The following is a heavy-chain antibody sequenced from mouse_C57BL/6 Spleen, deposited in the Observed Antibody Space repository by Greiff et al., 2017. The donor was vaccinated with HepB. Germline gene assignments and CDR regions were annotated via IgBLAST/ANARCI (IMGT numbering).Heavy chain of an antibody. CDR3: TVVATEYFDV. J-gene: IGHJ1*03. CDR1: GFNIKDDY. D-gene: IGHD1-1*01. CDR2: IDPENGDT. Sequence: EVQLQQSGAELVRPGASVKLSCTASGFNIKDDYMHWVKQRPEQGLEWIGWIDPENGDTEYASKFQGKATITADTSSNTAYLQLSSLTSEDTAVYYCTVVATEYFDVWGTGTTVTVSS. V-gene: IGHV14-4*01.